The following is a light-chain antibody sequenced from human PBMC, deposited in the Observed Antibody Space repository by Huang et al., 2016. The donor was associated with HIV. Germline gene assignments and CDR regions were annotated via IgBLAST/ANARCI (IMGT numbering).Light chain of an antibody. V-gene: IGKV3-15*01. CDR1: QSVSSN. CDR3: QQYNNWPLT. Sequence: EIVMTQSPATRSVSPGERATLSCRASQSVSSNLACYQQKPGQAPRLLIYGASTRVTGIPARFSGSGSGTEFTLTISSLQSEDFAVYYCQQYNNWPLTFGGGTKVQIK. J-gene: IGKJ4*01. CDR2: GAS.